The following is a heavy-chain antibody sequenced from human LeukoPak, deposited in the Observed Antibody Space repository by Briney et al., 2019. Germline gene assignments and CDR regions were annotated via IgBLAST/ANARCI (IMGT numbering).Heavy chain of an antibody. CDR2: IYGGGTT. V-gene: IGHV3-53*01. CDR1: GFTVSNNY. CDR3: ARAPNYGDYGSQ. Sequence: PGGSLRLSCAASGFTVSNNYMSWVRQAPGKGLEWVSLIYGGGTTYYADSVKGRFTISSDSSKNTLYLQMNSLRAEDTAVYYCARAPNYGDYGSQWGRRTLVTVSS. J-gene: IGHJ4*02. D-gene: IGHD4-17*01.